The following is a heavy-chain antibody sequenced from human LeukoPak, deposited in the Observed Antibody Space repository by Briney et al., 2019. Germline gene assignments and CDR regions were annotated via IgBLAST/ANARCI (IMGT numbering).Heavy chain of an antibody. CDR2: MSHNRGT. V-gene: IGHV4-38-2*01. CDR1: GHSISTGYY. CDR3: ASYYASGVSAYNYYGMDV. D-gene: IGHD3-10*01. Sequence: SETLSLTCAVSGHSISTGYYWGWIRQPPGKGLEWIGSMSHNRGTYYNPSLKSRVTISMDTSKNQISLRLISVTAADTAVYYCASYYASGVSAYNYYGMDVWGKGTTVTVSS. J-gene: IGHJ6*04.